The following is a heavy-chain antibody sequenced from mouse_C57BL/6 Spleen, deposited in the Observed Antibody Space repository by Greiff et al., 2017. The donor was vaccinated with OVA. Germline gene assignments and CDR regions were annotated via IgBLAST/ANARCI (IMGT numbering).Heavy chain of an antibody. Sequence: LVASGGGLVKPGGFLKLSCAASGFTFSYYGMHWVRQAPEKGLEWVAYISSGSSTNYYADTVKGRFTIYRDNAKNPLFLQMTSLRSEGTAMYYCARYQGHYAMDYWGQGTSVTVSS. V-gene: IGHV5-17*01. J-gene: IGHJ4*01. D-gene: IGHD3-2*02. CDR2: ISSGSSTN. CDR1: GFTFSYYG. CDR3: ARYQGHYAMDY.